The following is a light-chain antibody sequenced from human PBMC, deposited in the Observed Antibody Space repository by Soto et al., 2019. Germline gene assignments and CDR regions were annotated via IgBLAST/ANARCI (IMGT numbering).Light chain of an antibody. J-gene: IGLJ2*01. CDR2: GNI. Sequence: QSVLTQPPSASGTPGQRVTISCSGRTSNIGTNAVNWYQQLPGTAPRLLIHGNIQRPSGVPDRFSGSKSGTAASLAISRLQSEDEADYYCATWDDSLNGPVFGGGTKVTVL. CDR1: TSNIGTNA. CDR3: ATWDDSLNGPV. V-gene: IGLV1-44*01.